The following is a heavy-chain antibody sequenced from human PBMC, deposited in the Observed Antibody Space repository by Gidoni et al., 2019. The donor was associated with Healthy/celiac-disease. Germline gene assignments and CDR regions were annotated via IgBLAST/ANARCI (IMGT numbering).Heavy chain of an antibody. V-gene: IGHV1-69*01. CDR3: ARDGKGGYSYGPERGYYGMDV. J-gene: IGHJ6*02. D-gene: IGHD5-18*01. CDR2: ISPTFGTA. CDR1: AGTFSSYA. Sequence: QVQLVQSGAEVKKPGSSVKVSCKASAGTFSSYAISWVRQAPGQGREWMGGISPTFGTANYAQKFQGRVTITADESTSTAYMELSSLRSEDTAVYYCARDGKGGYSYGPERGYYGMDVWGQGTTVTVSS.